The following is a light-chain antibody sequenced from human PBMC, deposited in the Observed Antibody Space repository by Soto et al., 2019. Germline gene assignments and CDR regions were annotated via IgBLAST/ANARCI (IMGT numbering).Light chain of an antibody. V-gene: IGLV2-23*01. J-gene: IGLJ2*01. Sequence: QSVLTQPASVSGSPGQSITISCTGTSSDVGSYNLVSWYQQHPGQAPKHLIYEGSKRPSGVLNRFTGSKSGNTASLTISGLLAGDGAEFYCCSYAGSSTFVVFGGGTKLTVL. CDR3: CSYAGSSTFVV. CDR1: SSDVGSYNL. CDR2: EGS.